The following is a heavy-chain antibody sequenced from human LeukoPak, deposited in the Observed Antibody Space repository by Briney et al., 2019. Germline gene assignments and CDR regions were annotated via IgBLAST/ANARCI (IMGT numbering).Heavy chain of an antibody. CDR1: GGSISTGAYF. CDR3: GRDRGDNGGAPGYFES. V-gene: IGHV4-31*03. D-gene: IGHD4-23*01. CDR2: IHSTGYA. Sequence: SETLSLTCSVSGGSISTGAYFWTWIRQHPGKGLEWIGNIHSTGYASYNPSLKSRLTISGDTSKNQFSLKLTSLTAADTALYYGGRDRGDNGGAPGYFESWGQGILVTVSS. J-gene: IGHJ4*02.